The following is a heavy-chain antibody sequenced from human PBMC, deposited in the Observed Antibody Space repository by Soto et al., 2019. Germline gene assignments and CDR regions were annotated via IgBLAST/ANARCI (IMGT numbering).Heavy chain of an antibody. Sequence: PSETLSLTCTVSGGSISSGGYYWSWIRQHPGKGLEWIGYIYYSGSTYYNPSLKSRVTISVDTSKNQFSLKLSSVTAADTAVYYCARDEVLLWFGELLRGYYGMDVWAKGPRSPSP. CDR3: ARDEVLLWFGELLRGYYGMDV. V-gene: IGHV4-31*03. CDR1: GGSISSGGYY. CDR2: IYYSGST. D-gene: IGHD3-10*01. J-gene: IGHJ6*02.